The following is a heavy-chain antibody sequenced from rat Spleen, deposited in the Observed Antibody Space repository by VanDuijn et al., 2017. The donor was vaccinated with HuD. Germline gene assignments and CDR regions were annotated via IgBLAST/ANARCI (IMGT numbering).Heavy chain of an antibody. CDR1: GFSLTSNS. V-gene: IGHV2-30*01. D-gene: IGHD1-12*01. CDR2: IWTSGNI. J-gene: IGHJ2*01. Sequence: QVQLKESGPGLVQPSQTLSLTCTVSGFSLTSNSVSWVRQPPGKGLEWMGIIWTSGNIAYNSLLKSRLSISRDTSKSQVFLKMDSLQTEDTATYYCARANRDSYAHFDYWGQGVMVTVSS. CDR3: ARANRDSYAHFDY.